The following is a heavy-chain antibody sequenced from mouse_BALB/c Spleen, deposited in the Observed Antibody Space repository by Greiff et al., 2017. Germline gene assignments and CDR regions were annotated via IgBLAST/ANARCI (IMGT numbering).Heavy chain of an antibody. J-gene: IGHJ3*01. Sequence: QVTLKVSGPGILQPSQTLSLTCSFSGFSLSTSGMGVSWIRQPSGKGLEWLAHIYWDDDKRYNPSLKSRLTISKDTSSNQVFLKITSVDTADTATYYCARRDGLLGFAYWGQGTLVTVSA. V-gene: IGHV8-12*01. CDR1: GFSLSTSGMG. CDR3: ARRDGLLGFAY. CDR2: IYWDDDK. D-gene: IGHD2-3*01.